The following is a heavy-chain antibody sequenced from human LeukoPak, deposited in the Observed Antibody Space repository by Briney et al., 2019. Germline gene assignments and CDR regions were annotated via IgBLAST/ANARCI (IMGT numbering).Heavy chain of an antibody. CDR1: GFTFSSYW. J-gene: IGHJ4*02. D-gene: IGHD3-10*01. CDR2: IKQDGSEK. Sequence: PGGSLRLSCAASGFTFSSYWMSWVRQAPGKGLEWVANIKQDGSEKYYVDSVKGRFTISRDNAKNSLYLQMNSLRAEDTAVYYCARVPGSYYVDFDYWGQGILVTVSS. CDR3: ARVPGSYYVDFDY. V-gene: IGHV3-7*01.